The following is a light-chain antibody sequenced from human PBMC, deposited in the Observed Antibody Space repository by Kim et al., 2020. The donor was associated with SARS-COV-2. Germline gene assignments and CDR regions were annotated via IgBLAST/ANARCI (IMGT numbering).Light chain of an antibody. CDR2: EVS. V-gene: IGLV2-8*01. CDR3: SSYGGSDTFV. Sequence: GQSVTITCTGTSSDVGAYKFVSWYQHHPGKAPKLIIDEVSERPSGVPDRFSGSKSGNTASLTVSGLQADDEADYYCSSYGGSDTFVFGGGTRLTVL. CDR1: SSDVGAYKF. J-gene: IGLJ7*01.